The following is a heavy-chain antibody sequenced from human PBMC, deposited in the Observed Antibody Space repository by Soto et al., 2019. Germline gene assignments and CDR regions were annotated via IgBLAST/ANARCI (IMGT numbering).Heavy chain of an antibody. CDR3: ARLSSSWYGP. Sequence: EVKLVESGGGVVQPGGSLRLSCAASGFTVSNNYMNWVRQAPGKGLEWVSVIYSGGGTYYADSVKGRFTISRDNSKNTLYLQKNSLRAEDTAVYYCARLSSSWYGPWGQGTLVTVSS. CDR1: GFTVSNNY. D-gene: IGHD2-2*01. V-gene: IGHV3-66*04. CDR2: IYSGGGT. J-gene: IGHJ5*02.